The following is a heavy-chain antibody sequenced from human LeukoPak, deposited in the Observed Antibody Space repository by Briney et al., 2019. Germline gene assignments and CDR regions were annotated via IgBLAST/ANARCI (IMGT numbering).Heavy chain of an antibody. CDR3: ARDNDWAFHY. J-gene: IGHJ4*02. V-gene: IGHV3-23*01. CDR2: ISGSGGST. CDR1: GFTFSSYA. Sequence: GGSLRLSCAASGFTFSSYAMSWVRQAPGKGLEWVSAISGSGGSTYYADSVKGRFTISRDNAKNSLYLQMNSLRDEDTAIYYCARDNDWAFHYWGQGALVTVSS. D-gene: IGHD3-9*01.